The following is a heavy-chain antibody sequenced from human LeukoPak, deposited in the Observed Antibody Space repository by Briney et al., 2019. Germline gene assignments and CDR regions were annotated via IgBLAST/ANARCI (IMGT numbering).Heavy chain of an antibody. V-gene: IGHV3-23*01. D-gene: IGHD1-26*01. CDR1: GFTFSSYA. J-gene: IGHJ4*02. Sequence: GGSLRLSCAASGFTFSSYAMTWVRQAPGKGLEWISGISGSGASTYYADSVKGRFTISRDDSRNTLYLQMNSLRGDDTAVYYCAKDVGKWESLHFFDYWGQGTLVTVSS. CDR2: ISGSGAST. CDR3: AKDVGKWESLHFFDY.